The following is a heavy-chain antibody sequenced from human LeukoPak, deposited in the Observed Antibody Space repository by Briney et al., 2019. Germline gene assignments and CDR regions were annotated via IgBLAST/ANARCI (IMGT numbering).Heavy chain of an antibody. Sequence: SQTLSLTCAISGDSVSSNSAAWHRIRQSPSRGLEWLGRTYYRSKWYNDYAVSVKSRITISPDTSKSQFSLQPKSVAPEDTAVYYCARSLLGADYWGQGTLVTVSS. V-gene: IGHV6-1*01. CDR3: ARSLLGADY. J-gene: IGHJ4*02. CDR2: TYYRSKWYN. CDR1: GDSVSSNSAA. D-gene: IGHD1-26*01.